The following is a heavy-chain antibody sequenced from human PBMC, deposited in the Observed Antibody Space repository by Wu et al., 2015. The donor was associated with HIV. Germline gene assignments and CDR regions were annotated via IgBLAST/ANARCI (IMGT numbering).Heavy chain of an antibody. D-gene: IGHD6-13*01. CDR3: NRGMQQWVNDAFDT. CDR1: GYAFSTYY. J-gene: IGHJ3*02. CDR2: INPGIGST. Sequence: QVQMFQSGAEVKKPGASVNISCKASGYAFSTYYIHWVRQAPGQGLEWMGLINPGIGSTYYAEKFQGRVTMTRDTSTNTVNMQLGTLTSEDTAVYYCNRGMQQWVNDAFDTWGQGTMVTISS. V-gene: IGHV1-46*03.